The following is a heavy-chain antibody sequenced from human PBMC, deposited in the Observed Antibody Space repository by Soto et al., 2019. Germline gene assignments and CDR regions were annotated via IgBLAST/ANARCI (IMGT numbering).Heavy chain of an antibody. J-gene: IGHJ3*02. D-gene: IGHD4-17*01. CDR2: IIPILGIA. Sequence: QVQLVHSGAEVKKPGSSVKVSCKASGGTFSSYTISWVRQAPGQGLEWMGRIIPILGIANYAQKFQGRVTITADKSTSTAYMELSSLRSEDTAVYYCARDTVTSGYAFDIWGQGTMVTVSS. CDR1: GGTFSSYT. CDR3: ARDTVTSGYAFDI. V-gene: IGHV1-69*04.